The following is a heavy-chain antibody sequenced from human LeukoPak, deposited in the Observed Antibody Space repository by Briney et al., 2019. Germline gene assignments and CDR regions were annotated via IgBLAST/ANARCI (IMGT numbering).Heavy chain of an antibody. CDR3: ARRTDSGSWYFDL. V-gene: IGHV4-59*12. CDR2: IYYSGST. J-gene: IGHJ2*01. CDR1: GGSISNYY. D-gene: IGHD6-6*01. Sequence: SETLSLTCTVSGGSISNYYWSWIRQPPGMGLEWIGNIYYSGSTYYNPSLKSRVTISVETSKNQFSLKLSSVTAADTAVYYCARRTDSGSWYFDLWGRGTLVTVSS.